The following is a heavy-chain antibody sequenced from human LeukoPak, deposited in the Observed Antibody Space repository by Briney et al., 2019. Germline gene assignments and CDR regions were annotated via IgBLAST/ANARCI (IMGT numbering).Heavy chain of an antibody. J-gene: IGHJ4*02. D-gene: IGHD6-13*01. CDR3: ANALGGGNTWYYFDC. Sequence: GGSLRLSCAASGFTFSSYVMSWGRQAPGKGLEWVSSLSGSGGGPNYANSVKGRFTISRDNSKNTLYLQMNSLRAEDTAVYFCANALGGGNTWYYFDCWGQGTLVTVSS. V-gene: IGHV3-23*01. CDR1: GFTFSSYV. CDR2: LSGSGGGP.